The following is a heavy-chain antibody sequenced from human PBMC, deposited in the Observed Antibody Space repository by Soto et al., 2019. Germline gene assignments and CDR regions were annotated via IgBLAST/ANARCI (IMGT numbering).Heavy chain of an antibody. CDR1: WFTFISDA. CDR3: ASGAYYYDSSDY. Sequence: GGALRLSCAASWFTFISDAMIWVRQAPGKGLECVSAISGSGGSTYYADSVKGRFTISRDNSKNTLYLQMNSLRAEDTAVYYCASGAYYYDSSDYWGQGTLVTVSS. J-gene: IGHJ4*02. D-gene: IGHD3-22*01. V-gene: IGHV3-23*01. CDR2: ISGSGGST.